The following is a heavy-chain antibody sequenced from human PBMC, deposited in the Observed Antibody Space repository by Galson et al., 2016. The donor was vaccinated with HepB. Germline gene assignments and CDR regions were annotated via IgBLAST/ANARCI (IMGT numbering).Heavy chain of an antibody. CDR1: GFTFSNAW. J-gene: IGHJ4*02. V-gene: IGHV3-15*01. CDR2: IKSKTDGGTT. D-gene: IGHD3-3*01. Sequence: SLRLSCAASGFTFSNAWMSWVRQAPGKGLEWVGRIKSKTDGGTTDYAAPVKGRFTISRDDSKNTLYLQMNSLRAEDTAVYYCATYYDFSRGSYSDYWGQGTLVTVSS. CDR3: ATYYDFSRGSYSDY.